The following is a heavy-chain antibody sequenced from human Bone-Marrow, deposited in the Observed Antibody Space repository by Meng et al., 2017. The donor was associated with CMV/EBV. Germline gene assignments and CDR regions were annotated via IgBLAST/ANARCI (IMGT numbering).Heavy chain of an antibody. J-gene: IGHJ4*02. D-gene: IGHD6-19*01. CDR2: MNPNSGNT. Sequence: QGQLVQSGAEVKQPGASVKVSCKASGYTFTSYDINSVRQAAGQGLEWMGWMNPNSGNTDYAQKFQGRVTMTRNISKSTAYMDLSSLRSVDTAVYYCATGVADFEYWGQGTLVTVSS. V-gene: IGHV1-8*01. CDR3: ATGVADFEY. CDR1: GYTFTSYD.